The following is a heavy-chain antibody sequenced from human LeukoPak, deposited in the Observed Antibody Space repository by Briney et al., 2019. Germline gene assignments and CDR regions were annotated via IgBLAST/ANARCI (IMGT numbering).Heavy chain of an antibody. Sequence: GGSLRLSCAASGVTVGSNYRSWVRQAPGKGLEWVSVIYSGDNAYYADSVKGRFTTSRDNAKNSLYLQMNSLRAEDTAVYYCARGCSSTSCYLKAFDIWGQGTMVTVSS. CDR3: ARGCSSTSCYLKAFDI. CDR1: GVTVGSNY. D-gene: IGHD2-2*01. CDR2: IYSGDNA. V-gene: IGHV3-53*01. J-gene: IGHJ3*02.